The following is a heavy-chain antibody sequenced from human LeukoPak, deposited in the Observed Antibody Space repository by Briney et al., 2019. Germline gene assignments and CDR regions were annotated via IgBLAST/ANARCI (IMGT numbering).Heavy chain of an antibody. CDR3: ANAYGGKYYYYDY. J-gene: IGHJ4*02. CDR1: GFTFSTYA. D-gene: IGHD2/OR15-2a*01. Sequence: GGSLRLSCAASGFTFSTYAMSWVRQAPGKGLEWVSAISGGGGSTNYADSVKGRFTISRDNSKNTLYLEINSLRAEDTAVYYCANAYGGKYYYYDYWGQGTLVSVSS. V-gene: IGHV3-23*01. CDR2: ISGGGGST.